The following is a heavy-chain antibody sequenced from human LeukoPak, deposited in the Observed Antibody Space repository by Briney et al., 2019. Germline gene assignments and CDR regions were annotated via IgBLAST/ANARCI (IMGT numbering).Heavy chain of an antibody. CDR3: ARGRNSGFDY. CDR2: SCYRSKWNN. V-gene: IGHV6-1*01. Sequence: SQTLSLTCAISGDSVSGNSAVAWNWLRQSPSRGLEWLGRSCYRSKWNNDYAVSVKSRITINPDTSKNQFSLHLNSVTPEDTAVYYCARGRNSGFDYWGQGTLVTVSS. CDR1: GDSVSGNSAVA. D-gene: IGHD2/OR15-2a*01. J-gene: IGHJ4*02.